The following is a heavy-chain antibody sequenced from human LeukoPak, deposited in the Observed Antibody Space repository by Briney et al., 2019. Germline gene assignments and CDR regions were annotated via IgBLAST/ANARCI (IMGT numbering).Heavy chain of an antibody. J-gene: IGHJ4*02. CDR1: GFTFSDYY. Sequence: GGSLRLSCAASGFTFSDYYMSWIRQAPGQELEWVSYISSSGTTIYYADSVKGRFTISRDNAKNSLYVQMNSLRAEDTAVYYCARDTPFKEVVTTIFDYWGQGTLVTVSS. D-gene: IGHD2-21*02. CDR3: ARDTPFKEVVTTIFDY. V-gene: IGHV3-11*01. CDR2: ISSSGTTI.